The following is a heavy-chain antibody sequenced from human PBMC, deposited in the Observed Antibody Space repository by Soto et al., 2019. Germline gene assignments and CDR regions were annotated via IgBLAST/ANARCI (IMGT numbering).Heavy chain of an antibody. CDR2: INAGNGNT. Sequence: QVQLVQSGAEEKKPGASVKVSCKASGYTFTGYDMHWVRQAPGQRLEWMGWINAGNGNTKYSQKCQGRVTITRDTSASTAYKSLKSMRSDDTAVYYCARAVAVPADFGYWGQGTLVTVSA. CDR1: GYTFTGYD. D-gene: IGHD6-19*01. J-gene: IGHJ4*02. V-gene: IGHV1-3*05. CDR3: ARAVAVPADFGY.